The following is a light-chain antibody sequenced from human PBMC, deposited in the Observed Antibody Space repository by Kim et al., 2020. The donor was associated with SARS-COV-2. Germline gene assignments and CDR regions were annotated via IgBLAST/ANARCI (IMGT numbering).Light chain of an antibody. CDR1: RLGDNY. CDR3: QACDNNNGV. Sequence: SESAGPTASITCSGDRLGDNYVSWCQRKPGQSPGLVISPDSWWPLGIHERFSGSNSGTTATLPISGTQAIYEAYYYCQACDNNNGVFGGGTQLT. J-gene: IGLJ3*02. V-gene: IGLV3-1*01. CDR2: PDS.